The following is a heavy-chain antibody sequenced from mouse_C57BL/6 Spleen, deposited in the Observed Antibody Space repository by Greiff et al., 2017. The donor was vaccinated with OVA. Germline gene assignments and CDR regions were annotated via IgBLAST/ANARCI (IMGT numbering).Heavy chain of an antibody. Sequence: DVKLQESGPGLVKPSQSLSLTCSVTGYSITSGYYWNWIRQFPGNKLEWMGYISYDGSNNYNPSLKNRISITRDTSKNQFFLKLNSVTTEDTATYNCARDQGTTEAMDYWGQGTSVTVSS. CDR1: GYSITSGYY. CDR3: ARDQGTTEAMDY. CDR2: ISYDGSN. D-gene: IGHD1-1*01. J-gene: IGHJ4*01. V-gene: IGHV3-6*01.